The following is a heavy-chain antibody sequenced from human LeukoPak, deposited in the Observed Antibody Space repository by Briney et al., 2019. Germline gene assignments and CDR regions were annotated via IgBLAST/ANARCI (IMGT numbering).Heavy chain of an antibody. CDR2: IHPHGMF. D-gene: IGHD5-24*01. J-gene: IGHJ4*02. V-gene: IGHV4-34*01. Sequence: PPETLSLTCAVYGGSCDDYYCSWIRQPPGKGLEWIGEIHPHGMFYYNPSLMSRVTISIDTSKTQFSPRLTSVTATDTAFYYCARGRDRSKAGDHWGQGSLVTVSS. CDR1: GGSCDDYY. CDR3: ARGRDRSKAGDH.